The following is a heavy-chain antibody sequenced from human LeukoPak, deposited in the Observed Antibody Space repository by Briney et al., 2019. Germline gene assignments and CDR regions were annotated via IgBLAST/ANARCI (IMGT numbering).Heavy chain of an antibody. CDR1: GFTFSSYG. CDR2: IRYDGSNK. J-gene: IGHJ4*02. V-gene: IGHV3-30*02. CDR3: AKDSAYYYDSSGYYYD. D-gene: IGHD3-22*01. Sequence: GGSLRLSCAASGFTFSSYGMHWVRQAPGKGLEWVAFIRYDGSNKYYADSVKGRFTISRDNSKNTLYLQMNSLRAEDTAMYYCAKDSAYYYDSSGYYYDWGQGTLVTVSS.